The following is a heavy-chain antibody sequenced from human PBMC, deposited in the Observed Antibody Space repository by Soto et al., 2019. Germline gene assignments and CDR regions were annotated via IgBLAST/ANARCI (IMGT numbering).Heavy chain of an antibody. CDR3: AKEEVNYYGLDV. V-gene: IGHV3-30*18. J-gene: IGHJ6*02. CDR2: ITDDGFNR. Sequence: QVQVVESGGGVVQPGQSLRLSCAASGVSFSNSGMHWVRQAPGKGLEWVAVITDDGFNRFYGDTMKGRFTISRDTTKNRLYLQMASLRAEDTGVYYCAKEEVNYYGLDVWGQGTTVIVSS. CDR1: GVSFSNSG.